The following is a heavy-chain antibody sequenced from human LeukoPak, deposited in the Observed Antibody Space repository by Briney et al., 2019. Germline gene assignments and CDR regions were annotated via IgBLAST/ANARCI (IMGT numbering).Heavy chain of an antibody. Sequence: ASVKVSCKASGYTFTSYGISWVRQAPGQGLEWMGWISAYNGNTNYAQKLQGRVTMTTDTSTSTAYMELSRLRSDDTAVYYCARASSLIDDSWSGYYSCLDYWGQGTLVTVSS. CDR2: ISAYNGNT. D-gene: IGHD3-3*01. CDR1: GYTFTSYG. CDR3: ARASSLIDDSWSGYYSCLDY. J-gene: IGHJ4*02. V-gene: IGHV1-18*01.